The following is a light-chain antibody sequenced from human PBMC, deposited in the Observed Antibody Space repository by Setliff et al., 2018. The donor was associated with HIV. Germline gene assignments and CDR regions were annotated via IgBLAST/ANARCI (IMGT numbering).Light chain of an antibody. CDR1: SSDVGGYNY. J-gene: IGLJ1*01. CDR2: EVT. CDR3: SSYTIRNTLL. Sequence: QSVLTQPASVSGSPGQSITISCTGTSSDVGGYNYVSWYHQHPGKAPKLMIYEVTNRPSGISNRFSGSKSGNTASLTISGLQAEDEADYYCSSYTIRNTLLFGTGTKVTVL. V-gene: IGLV2-14*01.